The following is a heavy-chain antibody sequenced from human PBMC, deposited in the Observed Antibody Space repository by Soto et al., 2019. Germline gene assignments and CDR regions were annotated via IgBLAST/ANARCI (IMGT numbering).Heavy chain of an antibody. V-gene: IGHV1-18*04. CDR3: VRGGYSSPLYTRRSLDY. D-gene: IGHD6-13*01. J-gene: IGHJ4*02. CDR1: GYTFTSYG. Sequence: ASVKVSCKASGYTFTSYGISWVRQAPGQGLEWMGWISAYNGNTNYAQKLQGRVTMTTDTSTSTAYMELRSLRSDDTAVYYCVRGGYSSPLYTRRSLDYWGQGTLVTVSS. CDR2: ISAYNGNT.